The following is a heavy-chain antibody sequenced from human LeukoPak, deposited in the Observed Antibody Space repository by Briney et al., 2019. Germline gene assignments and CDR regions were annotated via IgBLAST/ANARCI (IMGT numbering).Heavy chain of an antibody. J-gene: IGHJ4*02. CDR2: ISYDGSNK. V-gene: IGHV3-30*18. CDR3: AKGVGNYYDSSGSVY. Sequence: GGSLRLSCAASGFTFSSYGMHWVRQAPGKGLEWVAVISYDGSNKYYADSVKGRFTISRDNSKNTLYLQMNSLRAEDTAVYYCAKGVGNYYDSSGSVYWGQGTLVTVSS. CDR1: GFTFSSYG. D-gene: IGHD3-22*01.